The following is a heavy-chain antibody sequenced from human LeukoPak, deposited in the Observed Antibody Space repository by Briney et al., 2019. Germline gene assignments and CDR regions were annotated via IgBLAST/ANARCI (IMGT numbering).Heavy chain of an antibody. D-gene: IGHD6-19*01. Sequence: GGSLRLSCAASGFTFSSYEMNWVRQAPGKGLEWVSYISSSGSTIYYADSVKGRFTISRDNAKNSLYLQMNSLRAEDTAVYYCARGPYSSGSSADYWGQGTLVTVSS. CDR2: ISSSGSTI. CDR1: GFTFSSYE. J-gene: IGHJ4*02. CDR3: ARGPYSSGSSADY. V-gene: IGHV3-48*03.